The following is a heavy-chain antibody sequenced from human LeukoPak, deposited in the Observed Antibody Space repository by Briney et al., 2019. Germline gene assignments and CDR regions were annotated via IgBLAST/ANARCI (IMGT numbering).Heavy chain of an antibody. CDR1: GFTFSDYY. CDR3: ARPRDYFDY. CDR2: ISSSGSTI. J-gene: IGHJ4*02. Sequence: GGSLRLSCAASGFTFSDYYMSWIRQSPGKGLEWISYISSSGSTIYYADSVKGRFTMSRDNAKNSLYLQMNSLRAEDTAIYYCARPRDYFDYSGPGTLVTVSS. V-gene: IGHV3-11*01.